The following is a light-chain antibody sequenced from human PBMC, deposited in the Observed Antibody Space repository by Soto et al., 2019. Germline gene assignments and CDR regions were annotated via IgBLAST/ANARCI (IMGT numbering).Light chain of an antibody. J-gene: IGLJ1*01. V-gene: IGLV2-14*01. CDR1: NSDVGGHNY. CDR2: EVS. CDR3: SSFSSTSTLYV. Sequence: QSALTQPAPVSGSPGQSITISCTGTNSDVGGHNYVSWYQHHPGKAPKLMIYEVSNRPSGVSNRFSGSKSGNTASLTISGLQAEDEADYHCSSFSSTSTLYVFGTGTKLTVL.